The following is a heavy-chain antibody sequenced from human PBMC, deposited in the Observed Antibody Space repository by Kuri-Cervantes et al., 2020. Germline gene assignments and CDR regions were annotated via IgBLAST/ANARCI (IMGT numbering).Heavy chain of an antibody. J-gene: IGHJ3*02. CDR2: INAGNGNT. Sequence: VKVSCKASGYTFTSYAMHWVRQAPGQRLEWMGWINAGNGNTKYSQKFQGRVTITADESTSTAYMELSSLRSEDTAVYYCARERNVLRFFDIWGQGTMVTVSS. D-gene: IGHD3-3*01. V-gene: IGHV1-3*01. CDR1: GYTFTSYA. CDR3: ARERNVLRFFDI.